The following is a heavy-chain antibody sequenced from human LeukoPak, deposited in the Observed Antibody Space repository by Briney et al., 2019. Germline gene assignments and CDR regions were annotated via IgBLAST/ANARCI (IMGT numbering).Heavy chain of an antibody. CDR1: SGSISSSSYY. CDR2: IYYSGST. D-gene: IGHD6-13*01. V-gene: IGHV4-39*01. J-gene: IGHJ4*02. Sequence: SETLSLTCTVSSGSISSSSYYWGWIRQPPGKGLEWIGSIYYSGSTYYNPSLKSRVTISVDTSKNQFSLKLSSVTAADTAVYYCARHAPGAAAGTVDYWGQGTLVTVSS. CDR3: ARHAPGAAAGTVDY.